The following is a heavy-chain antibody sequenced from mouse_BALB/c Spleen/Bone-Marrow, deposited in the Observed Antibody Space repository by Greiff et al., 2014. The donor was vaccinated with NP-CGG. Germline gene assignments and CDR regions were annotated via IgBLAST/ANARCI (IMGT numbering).Heavy chain of an antibody. CDR2: IRNKANGYTT. V-gene: IGHV7-3*02. Sequence: EVQLVESGGGLVQPGGSLGLSCATSGFTFTDYYMSWVRQPPGKALEWLGFIRNKANGYTTAYSASVKGRFTISRDNSQSILYLQMNTLRAEDSATYYCARDRTTATLYWYFDVWGAGTTVTVSS. D-gene: IGHD1-2*01. CDR3: ARDRTTATLYWYFDV. J-gene: IGHJ1*01. CDR1: GFTFTDYY.